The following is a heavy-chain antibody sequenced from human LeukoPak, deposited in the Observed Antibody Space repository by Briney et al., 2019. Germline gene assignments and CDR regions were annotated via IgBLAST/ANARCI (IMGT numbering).Heavy chain of an antibody. Sequence: ASVKVSCKASGYTFSSNYMHWVRQAPGQGLEWMGIINLSGGSTNYAQKFQGRVTMTRDTSTSTVYMELSSLRSEDTAVYYCARGPRITPVRGGQWYYYMDVWGKGTTVTISS. D-gene: IGHD3-10*01. CDR2: INLSGGST. CDR1: GYTFSSNY. J-gene: IGHJ6*03. CDR3: ARGPRITPVRGGQWYYYMDV. V-gene: IGHV1-46*01.